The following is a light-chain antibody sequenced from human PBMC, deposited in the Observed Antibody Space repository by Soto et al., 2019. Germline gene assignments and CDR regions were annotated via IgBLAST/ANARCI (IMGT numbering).Light chain of an antibody. Sequence: HSVLTQPAFVSGSPGQSITISCTGTSSDFYGYNYVSWYQQLPGKAPKLLIYEVTSRPSGVSNRFSGSKSGDTASLTISGLLAEDEADYYCSSYTSGSTPYVFGTGTKVTVL. J-gene: IGLJ1*01. CDR1: SSDFYGYNY. V-gene: IGLV2-14*01. CDR2: EVT. CDR3: SSYTSGSTPYV.